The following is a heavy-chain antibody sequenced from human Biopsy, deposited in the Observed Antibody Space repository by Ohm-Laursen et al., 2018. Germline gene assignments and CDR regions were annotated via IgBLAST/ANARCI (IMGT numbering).Heavy chain of an antibody. D-gene: IGHD2-15*01. V-gene: IGHV4-34*08. CDR1: GKTFSDYQ. J-gene: IGHJ4*02. Sequence: SETLSLTCAVFGKTFSDYQWSWIRQPPGKGLEWIGQINQSGTTNYNPSLKSRVSTSADASKYEFSLRLTSVTAADTAVYFCGNEVHGRDYWGLGAQVTVSS. CDR3: GNEVHGRDY. CDR2: INQSGTT.